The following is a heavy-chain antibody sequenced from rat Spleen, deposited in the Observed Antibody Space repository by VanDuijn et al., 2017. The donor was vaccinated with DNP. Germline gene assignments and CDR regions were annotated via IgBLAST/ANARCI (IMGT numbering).Heavy chain of an antibody. J-gene: IGHJ3*01. CDR2: IIYDGTRT. CDR1: GFTFSNYG. CDR3: ATHSFTSGITTAFGS. D-gene: IGHD1-11*01. Sequence: EVQLVESGGGLVQPGRSLKLSCAASGFTFSNYGMHWIRQAPKKGLEWVATIIYDGTRTYYRDSVKGRFTISRDNAENTLFLQMDSLRSEDTATYYCATHSFTSGITTAFGSWGQGTLVTVSS. V-gene: IGHV5S10*01.